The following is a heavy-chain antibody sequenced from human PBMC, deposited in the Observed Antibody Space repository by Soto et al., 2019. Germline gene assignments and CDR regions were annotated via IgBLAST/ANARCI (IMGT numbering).Heavy chain of an antibody. J-gene: IGHJ3*02. CDR2: IWYDGSNK. V-gene: IGHV3-33*01. CDR1: GFTFSSYG. CDR3: AREGYYYYSSGYAPNAFDI. D-gene: IGHD3-22*01. Sequence: QVQLVESGGGVVQPGRSLRLSCAASGFTFSSYGMHWVRQAPGKGLEWVAVIWYDGSNKYYADSVKGRFTISRDNSKNTLYLQMNSLRAEDTAVYYCAREGYYYYSSGYAPNAFDIWGQGTMVTVSS.